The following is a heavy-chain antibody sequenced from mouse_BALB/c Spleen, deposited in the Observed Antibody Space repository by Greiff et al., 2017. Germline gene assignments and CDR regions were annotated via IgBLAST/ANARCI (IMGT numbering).Heavy chain of an antibody. Sequence: VQLQQSGAELAKPGASVKMSCKASGYTFTSYWMHWVKQRPGQGLEWIGYINPSTGYTEYNQKFKDKATLTADKSSSTAYMQLSSLTSEDSAVYYCARVSITTAYFDYWGQGTTLTVSS. CDR2: INPSTGYT. CDR1: GYTFTSYW. V-gene: IGHV1-7*01. D-gene: IGHD1-2*01. J-gene: IGHJ2*01. CDR3: ARVSITTAYFDY.